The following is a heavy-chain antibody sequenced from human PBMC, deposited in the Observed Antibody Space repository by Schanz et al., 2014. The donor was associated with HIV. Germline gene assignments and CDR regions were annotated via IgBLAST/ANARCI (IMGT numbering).Heavy chain of an antibody. CDR3: ARSRGSGSYYTPPVY. CDR2: MSPNSDNT. V-gene: IGHV1-8*01. J-gene: IGHJ4*02. Sequence: QVHLVQSGAEVKKPGASVKVSCKASGYTFTSYDIHWVRQATGQGLEWMGWMSPNSDNTAYAQKSQGRRPMTGNTSISAAYMELSSLRSEDTAVYYCARSRGSGSYYTPPVYWGQGTLVTVSS. D-gene: IGHD3-10*01. CDR1: GYTFTSYD.